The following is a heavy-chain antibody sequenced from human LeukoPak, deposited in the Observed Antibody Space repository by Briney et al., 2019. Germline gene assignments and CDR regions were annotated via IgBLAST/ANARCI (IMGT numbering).Heavy chain of an antibody. CDR2: ISSSGSTI. J-gene: IGHJ4*02. D-gene: IGHD3-10*01. Sequence: PGGSLRLSCAASGFTFSSYEMNWVRQAPGKGLEWVSYISSSGSTIYYADSVKGRFTISRDNAKNSLYLQMNSLRAEDTAVYHCARATYYYGSGSQPMYDYWGQGTLVTVSS. CDR3: ARATYYYGSGSQPMYDY. V-gene: IGHV3-48*03. CDR1: GFTFSSYE.